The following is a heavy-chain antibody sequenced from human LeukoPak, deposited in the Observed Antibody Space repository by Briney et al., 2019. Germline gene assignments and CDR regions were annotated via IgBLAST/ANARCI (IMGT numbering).Heavy chain of an antibody. CDR2: LSNDGTIT. D-gene: IGHD7-27*01. CDR3: GKDYWGSVDY. CDR1: GFTFSGYW. V-gene: IGHV3-74*01. J-gene: IGHJ4*02. Sequence: GGSLRLSCAASGFTFSGYWMLWVRYAPGKGLVWVSRLSNDGTITDYADSVRGRYTISRDNAKNTLYLQMNSLRADDTAVYYCGKDYWGSVDYWGQGTLVTVSS.